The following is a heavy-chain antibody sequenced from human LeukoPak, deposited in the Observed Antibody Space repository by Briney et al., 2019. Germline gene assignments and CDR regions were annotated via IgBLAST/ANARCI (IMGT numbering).Heavy chain of an antibody. D-gene: IGHD5-18*01. CDR3: ARDLAYSRLDY. V-gene: IGHV3-7*01. J-gene: IGHJ4*02. CDR1: GFAFSTYG. CDR2: INPDGNKK. Sequence: GGSLRLSCITSGFAFSTYGMHWVRQTPGKGLEWVASINPDGNKKYSADSVKGRFTISRDNAENSLYLQMNSLRVEDTAFYYCARDLAYSRLDYWGQGTLVTVAS.